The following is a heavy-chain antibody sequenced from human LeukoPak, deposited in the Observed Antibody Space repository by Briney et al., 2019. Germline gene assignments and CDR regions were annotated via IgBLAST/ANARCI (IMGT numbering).Heavy chain of an antibody. J-gene: IGHJ4*02. CDR2: IEPSDSYT. CDR1: GYSFTSYW. D-gene: IGHD2-2*01. CDR3: ARLNGVVVLE. Sequence: GQSLKISCKGSGYSFTSYWIGWVRQMPGKGLGWMGRIEPSDSYTNYRPSFQGHVPISADKSISTAYLQWSSLKASDTAMYYCARLNGVVVLEWGQGTLVTVSS. V-gene: IGHV5-10-1*01.